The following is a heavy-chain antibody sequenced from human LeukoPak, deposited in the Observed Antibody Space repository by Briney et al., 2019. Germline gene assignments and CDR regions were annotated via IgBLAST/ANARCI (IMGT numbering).Heavy chain of an antibody. Sequence: GGSLRLSCAASGFTFSGSSLQWVRQASGKGLEWLGRIRGKPNSYATAYAASVRSRFTISRDDSKNTAYLQMNSLKTEDTAVYYCTSNDFWSTYWGQGTLVTVSS. J-gene: IGHJ4*02. CDR3: TSNDFWSTY. CDR1: GFTFSGSS. CDR2: IRGKPNSYAT. D-gene: IGHD3-3*01. V-gene: IGHV3-73*01.